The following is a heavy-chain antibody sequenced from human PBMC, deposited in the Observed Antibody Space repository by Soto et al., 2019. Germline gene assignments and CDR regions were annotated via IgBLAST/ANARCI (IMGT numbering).Heavy chain of an antibody. V-gene: IGHV4-34*01. J-gene: IGHJ3*02. CDR1: GGSFSGYY. D-gene: IGHD6-13*01. CDR3: ARARPYYSSSWRHPQDDAFEI. Sequence: QVQLQQWGAGLLKPSETLSLTCAVYGGSFSGYYWSWIRQPPGKGLEWIGEINHSGSTNYNPSLKSRVTISVDTSKNQFSLKLCSVTAADTAVYYCARARPYYSSSWRHPQDDAFEIWGQGTKVTVSS. CDR2: INHSGST.